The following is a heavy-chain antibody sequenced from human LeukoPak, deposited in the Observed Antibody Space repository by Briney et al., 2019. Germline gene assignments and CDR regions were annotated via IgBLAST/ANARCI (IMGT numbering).Heavy chain of an antibody. CDR1: GGSISSSSYY. V-gene: IGHV4-61*05. J-gene: IGHJ3*02. D-gene: IGHD6-19*01. Sequence: PSETLSLTCTVSGGSISSSSYYWGWIRQPPGKGLEWIGYIYYSGSTNYNPSLKSRVTISVDTSKNQFSLKLSSVTAADTAVYYCARVGTGSGWYSVNAFDIWGQGTMVTVSS. CDR3: ARVGTGSGWYSVNAFDI. CDR2: IYYSGST.